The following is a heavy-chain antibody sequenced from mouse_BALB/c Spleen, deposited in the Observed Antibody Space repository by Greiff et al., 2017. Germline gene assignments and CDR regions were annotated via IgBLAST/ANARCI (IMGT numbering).Heavy chain of an antibody. CDR3: ARSDYGYGYFDV. CDR2: ISSGGST. V-gene: IGHV5-6-5*01. J-gene: IGHJ1*01. Sequence: EVQGVESGGGLVKPGGSLKLSCAASGFTFSSYAMSWVRQTPEKRLEWVASISSGGSTYYPDSVKGRFTISRDNARNILYLQMSSLRSEDTAMYYCARSDYGYGYFDVWGAGTTVTVSS. CDR1: GFTFSSYA. D-gene: IGHD1-1*01.